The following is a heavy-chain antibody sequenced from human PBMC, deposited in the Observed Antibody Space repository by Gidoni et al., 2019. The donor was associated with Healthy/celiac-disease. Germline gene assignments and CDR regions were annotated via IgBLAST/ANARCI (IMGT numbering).Heavy chain of an antibody. CDR1: GGSISSGRYY. D-gene: IGHD6-13*01. J-gene: IGHJ5*02. CDR2: IYTSGST. V-gene: IGHV4-61*02. Sequence: QVQLQESGPGLVKPSQTLSLTCTVSGGSISSGRYYWSWIRQPAGKGLEWIGRIYTSGSTNYNPSLKSRVTISVDTSKNQFPLKLSSVTAADTAVYYCARDFEIAAAAGVNWFDPWGQGTLVTVSS. CDR3: ARDFEIAAAAGVNWFDP.